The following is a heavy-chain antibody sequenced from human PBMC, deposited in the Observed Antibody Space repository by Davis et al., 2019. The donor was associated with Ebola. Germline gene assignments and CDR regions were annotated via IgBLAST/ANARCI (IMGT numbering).Heavy chain of an antibody. CDR3: ARVYYYGMDV. Sequence: SETLSLTCTVSGGSISISNYYWGWVRQSPGKGPEWIGSIYYSGSTYYNPSLKSRVTISVDTSKNQFSLKLSSVTAADTAVYYCARVYYYGMDVWGQGTTVTVSS. V-gene: IGHV4-39*01. CDR1: GGSISISNYY. CDR2: IYYSGST. J-gene: IGHJ6*02.